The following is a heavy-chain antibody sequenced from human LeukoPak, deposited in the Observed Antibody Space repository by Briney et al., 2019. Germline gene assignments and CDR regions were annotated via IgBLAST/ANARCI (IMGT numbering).Heavy chain of an antibody. Sequence: GGSLRLSCAASGFTFSSYGMHWVRQAPGKGLEWVAVIWSHGRDKYYADSVKGRFTISRDNSKNTVYLEMNNLRAEDTAMYYCARDDDGSSHYAQFNYWGQGTLVTVSS. V-gene: IGHV3-33*08. CDR3: ARDDDGSSHYAQFNY. CDR2: IWSHGRDK. J-gene: IGHJ4*02. D-gene: IGHD3-22*01. CDR1: GFTFSSYG.